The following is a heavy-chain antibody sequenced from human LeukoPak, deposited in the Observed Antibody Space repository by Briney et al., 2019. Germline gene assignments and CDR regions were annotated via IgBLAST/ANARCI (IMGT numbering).Heavy chain of an antibody. D-gene: IGHD1-7*01. CDR3: ARGGATGTTHYGMDV. V-gene: IGHV3-13*01. CDR2: IGTAGDT. J-gene: IGHJ6*02. CDR1: GFTFSSYD. Sequence: PGGSLRLSCAASGFTFSSYDMHWVRQATGKGLEWVSAIGTAGDTYCPGSVKGRFTIPRENAKNSLYLQMNSLRAEDTAVYYCARGGATGTTHYGMDVWGQGTTVTVSS.